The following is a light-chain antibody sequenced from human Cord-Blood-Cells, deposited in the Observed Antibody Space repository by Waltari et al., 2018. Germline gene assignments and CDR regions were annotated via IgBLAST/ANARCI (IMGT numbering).Light chain of an antibody. Sequence: EIMMTQSPDTMSVSPGERATLSCRASQSVSSNLAWYQQKPGQAPRLLIYGASTRATGIPARFSGSGSGTEFTLTISSLQSEDFAVYYCQQYNNWPFTFGPGTKVDIK. CDR1: QSVSSN. CDR2: GAS. J-gene: IGKJ3*01. V-gene: IGKV3-15*01. CDR3: QQYNNWPFT.